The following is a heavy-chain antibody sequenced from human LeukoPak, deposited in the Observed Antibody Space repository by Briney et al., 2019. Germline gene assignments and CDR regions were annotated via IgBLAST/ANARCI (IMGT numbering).Heavy chain of an antibody. Sequence: SETLSLTXAVYGESFCGYYWSWIRQPPGKGLEWIGEINHRGSTNYNPSLKSRATVSVDTSKNQFSLKLSSVTAADTAVYYCARGAYCSSTSCYKGAFDIWGPGTMVTVSS. CDR1: GESFCGYY. J-gene: IGHJ3*02. CDR2: INHRGST. D-gene: IGHD2-2*02. CDR3: ARGAYCSSTSCYKGAFDI. V-gene: IGHV4-34*01.